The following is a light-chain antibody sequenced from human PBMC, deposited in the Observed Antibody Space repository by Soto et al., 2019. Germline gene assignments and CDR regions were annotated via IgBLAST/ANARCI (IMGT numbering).Light chain of an antibody. CDR3: QQYNSYRRT. Sequence: QVSLSPSSLSASVGDRVTVTCRASQSISSLLAWYQQKPGKAPKLLIYKASSLESGVPSRFSGSGSGTEFTLTISSLQPDDFATYYCQQYNSYRRTFGQGTKVDIK. J-gene: IGKJ1*01. V-gene: IGKV1-5*03. CDR2: KAS. CDR1: QSISSL.